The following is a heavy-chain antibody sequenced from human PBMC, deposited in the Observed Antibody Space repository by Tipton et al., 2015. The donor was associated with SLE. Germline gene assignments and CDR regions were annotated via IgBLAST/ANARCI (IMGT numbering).Heavy chain of an antibody. V-gene: IGHV4-39*07. CDR1: GSSISSSGYY. J-gene: IGHJ5*02. D-gene: IGHD3-16*01. CDR2: IYYSGST. Sequence: TLSLTCTVSGSSISSSGYYWGWIRQPPGKGLEWIGSIYYSGSTYYNPSLKSRVTISVDTSKNQFSLKLSSVTAADTAVYYCARVQAYEGFDPWGQGTLVTVSS. CDR3: ARVQAYEGFDP.